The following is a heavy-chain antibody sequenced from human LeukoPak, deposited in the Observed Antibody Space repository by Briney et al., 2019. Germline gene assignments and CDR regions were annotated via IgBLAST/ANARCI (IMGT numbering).Heavy chain of an antibody. CDR1: GFTFRRFA. CDR3: ARARRDGYNEDY. D-gene: IGHD5-24*01. V-gene: IGHV3-30*02. Sequence: GGSLRLSCAASGFTFRRFAMDWVRQAPGKGLEWVAFIRFDGSKDYYADSVKGRFTISRDNAKNSLYLQMNSLRAEDTAVYYCARARRDGYNEDYWGQGTLVTVSS. CDR2: IRFDGSKD. J-gene: IGHJ4*02.